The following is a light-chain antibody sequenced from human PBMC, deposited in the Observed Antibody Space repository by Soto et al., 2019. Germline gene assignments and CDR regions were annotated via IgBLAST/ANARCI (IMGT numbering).Light chain of an antibody. CDR2: ITS. J-gene: IGKJ2*01. V-gene: IGKV1-39*01. CDR1: QSINNY. CDR3: QQSNSTPYT. Sequence: DIQMTQSPSSLSASVGDRVTITCRASQSINNYLNWYHQKPGKAHRLLIYITSSLQSGVPSRCSGSGSGTDFTLTITNLQHEDFGCYFCQQSNSTPYTFGQGTNMEI.